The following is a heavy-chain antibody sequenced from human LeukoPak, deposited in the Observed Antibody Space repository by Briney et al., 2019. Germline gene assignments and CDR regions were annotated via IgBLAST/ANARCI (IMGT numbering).Heavy chain of an antibody. CDR1: GVSISSGSYY. V-gene: IGHV4-39*07. J-gene: IGHJ4*02. CDR2: IYHSGST. Sequence: SETLSLTCTVSGVSISSGSYYWSWIRQPAGKGLEWIGSIYHSGSTYYNPSLKSRATISVDTSKNQFSLKLSSVTAADTAMYYCARFVEGPTYFAYWGQGTLVTVSS. CDR3: ARFVEGPTYFAY. D-gene: IGHD1-26*01.